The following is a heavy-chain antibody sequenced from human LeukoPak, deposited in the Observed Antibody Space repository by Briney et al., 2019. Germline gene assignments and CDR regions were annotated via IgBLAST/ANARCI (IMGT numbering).Heavy chain of an antibody. CDR2: IYTSGST. D-gene: IGHD6-13*01. Sequence: PSETLSLTCTVSGGSISSYYWSWIRQPAGKGLEWIGRIYTSGSTNYNPSLKSRVTISVDTSKNQFSLKLSSVTAADTAVYYCARGTSSSWYHNDYYYGMDVWGQGTTVTVSS. CDR3: ARGTSSSWYHNDYYYGMDV. V-gene: IGHV4-4*07. CDR1: GGSISSYY. J-gene: IGHJ6*02.